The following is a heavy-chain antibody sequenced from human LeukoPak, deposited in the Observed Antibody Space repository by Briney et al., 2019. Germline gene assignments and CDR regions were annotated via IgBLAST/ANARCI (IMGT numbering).Heavy chain of an antibody. D-gene: IGHD3-22*01. CDR3: ARDRRYYDTSGYYD. Sequence: AGSLTLSCAASGFTVSINYMSWVRQAPGKGLEWVSVIYSGGSTYYADSVKGRFTISRDNSKNTLYLQMNSLRAEDTAVYYCARDRRYYDTSGYYDWGQGTLVTVSS. J-gene: IGHJ4*02. CDR1: GFTVSINY. V-gene: IGHV3-53*01. CDR2: IYSGGST.